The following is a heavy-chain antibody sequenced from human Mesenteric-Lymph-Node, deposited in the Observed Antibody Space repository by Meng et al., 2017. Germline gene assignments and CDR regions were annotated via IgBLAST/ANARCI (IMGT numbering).Heavy chain of an antibody. J-gene: IGHJ4*02. CDR2: IAYDGSHE. V-gene: IGHV3-30*03. Sequence: GESLKICCAASGFTFSTFAMHWVRPSPGKGLEWVAFIAYDGSHEYYADSGKGRITITRNNSKNKLYLQMNSLRTEDTAVYYCVRKVAGHFDYWGQGTLVTVSS. CDR1: GFTFSTFA. CDR3: VRKVAGHFDY. D-gene: IGHD6-19*01.